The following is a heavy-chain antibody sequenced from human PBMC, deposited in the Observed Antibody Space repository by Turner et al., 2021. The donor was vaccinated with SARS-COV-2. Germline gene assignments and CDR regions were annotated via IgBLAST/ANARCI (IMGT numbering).Heavy chain of an antibody. V-gene: IGHV3-9*01. CDR1: GFTFDDYA. J-gene: IGHJ3*02. CDR3: AKDKSAEDYYDSSGYYGGGAFDI. CDR2: IIWKRGTI. D-gene: IGHD3-22*01. Sequence: EVQLVESGGGWVQPGRSLRFSCAASGFTFDDYAMHWVRQAPGKGLQWLSGIIWKRGTIGYADSVKGRFTISRDNAKNSLYLQMNSLRAEDTALYYCAKDKSAEDYYDSSGYYGGGAFDIWGQGTMVTVSS.